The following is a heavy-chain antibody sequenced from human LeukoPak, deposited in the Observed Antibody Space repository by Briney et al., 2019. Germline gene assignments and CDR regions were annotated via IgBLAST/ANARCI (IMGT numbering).Heavy chain of an antibody. J-gene: IGHJ6*02. CDR3: TRHSGRLRYFCWLSLKPYYYYGMDV. CDR2: IYYGGSN. D-gene: IGHD3-9*01. Sequence: SETLSLTCTVSGGSVSSYYWSWIRQAPGKGLVWMGYIYYGGSNNYNPSLKSRVTISVDTCKNQFSLKPSSVTAADTAVYYCTRHSGRLRYFCWLSLKPYYYYGMDVWGQGTTVTVSS. CDR1: GGSVSSYY. V-gene: IGHV4-59*02.